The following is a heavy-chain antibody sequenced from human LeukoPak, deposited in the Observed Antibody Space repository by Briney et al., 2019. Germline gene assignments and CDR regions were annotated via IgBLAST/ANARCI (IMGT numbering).Heavy chain of an antibody. Sequence: GGSLRLSCAASGLTFSSYSMNWVRQAPGKGLEWVSYISSSSSTIYYADSVKGRFTISRDNAKNSLYLQMNSLRAEDTAVYYCAREPSEGWSYYYYYYMDVWGKGTTVTVSS. CDR1: GLTFSSYS. CDR3: AREPSEGWSYYYYYYMDV. CDR2: ISSSSSTI. J-gene: IGHJ6*03. V-gene: IGHV3-48*01.